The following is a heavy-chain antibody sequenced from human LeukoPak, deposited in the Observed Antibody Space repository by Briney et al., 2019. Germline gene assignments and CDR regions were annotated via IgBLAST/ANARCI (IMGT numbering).Heavy chain of an antibody. J-gene: IGHJ4*02. D-gene: IGHD5-12*01. CDR2: INTRGST. CDR1: GGSISSYY. CDR3: ARGPSFSGYDPPGDY. V-gene: IGHV4-4*07. Sequence: PSETLAPTCTVSGGSISSYYWSWIRQPAGKGLEWLGRINTRGSTNYIPSLKSRITMSVDTSKNQFSLKLNSVTAADTAVYYCARGPSFSGYDPPGDYCGQGALFSASS.